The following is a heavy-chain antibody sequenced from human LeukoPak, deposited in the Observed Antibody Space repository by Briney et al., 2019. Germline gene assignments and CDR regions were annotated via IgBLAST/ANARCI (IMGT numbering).Heavy chain of an antibody. J-gene: IGHJ5*02. Sequence: KPSETLSLTCTVSGGSLSSYYWSWIRQPAGKGLEWIGRIYTSGSTNYNPSLKSRVTMSVDTSKNQFSLKLSSVTAADTAVYYCARDRARLLWFGEPLDSRGWFDPWGQGTLVTVSS. D-gene: IGHD3-10*01. CDR2: IYTSGST. CDR1: GGSLSSYY. V-gene: IGHV4-4*07. CDR3: ARDRARLLWFGEPLDSRGWFDP.